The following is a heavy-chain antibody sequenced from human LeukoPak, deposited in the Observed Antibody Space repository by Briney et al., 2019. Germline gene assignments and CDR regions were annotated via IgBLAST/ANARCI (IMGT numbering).Heavy chain of an antibody. Sequence: GGSLRLSCAASGFTVSSNYMNWVREAPGEGLEWVSYISNSGSTMYYADSVKGRFTISRDNAKNSLYLQMNSLRAEDTAIYYCAREGVSTVTSILVVISFDYWGQGALVTASS. CDR1: GFTVSSNY. D-gene: IGHD3-22*01. CDR2: ISNSGSTM. J-gene: IGHJ4*02. V-gene: IGHV3-48*03. CDR3: AREGVSTVTSILVVISFDY.